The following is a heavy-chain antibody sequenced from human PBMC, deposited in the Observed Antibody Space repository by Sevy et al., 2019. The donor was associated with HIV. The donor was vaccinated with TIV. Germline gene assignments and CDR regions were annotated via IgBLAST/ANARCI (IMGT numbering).Heavy chain of an antibody. D-gene: IGHD2-2*01. CDR3: ARGAARYCSSTSCYDFDY. J-gene: IGHJ4*02. CDR2: IYYSGST. V-gene: IGHV4-59*01. Sequence: SETLSLTCTVSGGSISSYYWSWIRHPPGKGLEWIGYIYYSGSTNYNPSLKSRVTISVDTSKNQFSLKLSSVTAADTAVYYCARGAARYCSSTSCYDFDYWGQGTLVTVSS. CDR1: GGSISSYY.